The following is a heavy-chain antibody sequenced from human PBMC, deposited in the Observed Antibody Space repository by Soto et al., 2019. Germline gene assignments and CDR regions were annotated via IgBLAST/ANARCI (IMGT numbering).Heavy chain of an antibody. CDR1: GYTFTSYA. J-gene: IGHJ4*02. Sequence: ASVNVSCKASGYTFTSYAMHWVRQAPGQRLEWMGWINAGNGNTKYSQKFQGRVTITRDTSASTAYMELSSLRSEDTAVYYCGRVEQWLVYFNYWGQGTLVTVSS. CDR3: GRVEQWLVYFNY. D-gene: IGHD6-19*01. CDR2: INAGNGNT. V-gene: IGHV1-3*01.